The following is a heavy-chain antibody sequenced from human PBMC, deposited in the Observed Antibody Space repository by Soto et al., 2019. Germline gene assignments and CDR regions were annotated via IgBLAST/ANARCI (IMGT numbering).Heavy chain of an antibody. V-gene: IGHV3-30*04. CDR2: ITYDGSNK. Sequence: GGSLRLSCAASGFTFSSYAMHWVRQAPGKGLEWVAVITYDGSNKYYADSVKGRFTISRDNSKNTLYLQMNSLRAEDTAVYYCARDRIAVAGTGYYFDYWGQGTLVTVSS. J-gene: IGHJ4*02. CDR3: ARDRIAVAGTGYYFDY. CDR1: GFTFSSYA. D-gene: IGHD6-19*01.